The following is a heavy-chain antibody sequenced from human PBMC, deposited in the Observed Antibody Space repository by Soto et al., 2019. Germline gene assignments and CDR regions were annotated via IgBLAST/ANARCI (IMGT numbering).Heavy chain of an antibody. Sequence: PSETLSLTCPVSGGSITRYYWIWIRQPPGKGLEWIGYIYYSGSTYYNPSLKSRVTISVDTSKNQFSLKLSSVTAADTAVYYCARVGYYYDSSGYYSRDFDYWGQGTLVTVSS. CDR1: GGSITRYY. CDR2: IYYSGST. J-gene: IGHJ4*02. CDR3: ARVGYYYDSSGYYSRDFDY. V-gene: IGHV4-59*12. D-gene: IGHD3-22*01.